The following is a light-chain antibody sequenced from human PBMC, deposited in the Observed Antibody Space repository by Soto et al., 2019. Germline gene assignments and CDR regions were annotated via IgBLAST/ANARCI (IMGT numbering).Light chain of an antibody. V-gene: IGKV3-15*01. CDR2: NPS. CDR3: QQRSNWPA. CDR1: QSVSSN. Sequence: EIVMTQSPATLSVSQGERATLSCRASQSVSSNLAWYQQKPGQAPKLLIYNPSTRATGIPARFSGSGSGTEFTLTISSLEPEDFAVYYCQQRSNWPAFGQGTRLEIK. J-gene: IGKJ5*01.